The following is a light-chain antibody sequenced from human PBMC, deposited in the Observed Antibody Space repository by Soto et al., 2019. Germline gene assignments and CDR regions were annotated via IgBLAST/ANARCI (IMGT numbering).Light chain of an antibody. V-gene: IGLV2-8*01. J-gene: IGLJ1*01. Sequence: QSVLTQPPSASGSPGQSVTISCTGTRDDIGDYDFVSWYQHHPGTAPRLIIYEDVQRPSGVPARFSASKSGNAASLPVSALQDAEEDDYFCKSYGGSNTYVFGSGTKVTVL. CDR3: KSYGGSNTYV. CDR1: RDDIGDYDF. CDR2: EDV.